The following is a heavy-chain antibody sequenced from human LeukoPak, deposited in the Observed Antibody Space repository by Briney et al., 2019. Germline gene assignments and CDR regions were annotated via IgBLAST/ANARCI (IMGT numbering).Heavy chain of an antibody. Sequence: GASVKVSCKASGYTFTSYGISWVRQAPGQGLEWMGWISTNNGNTNYAQKLQGRVTMTTDTSTSTIYMELRSLRSDDTAVYYCARDIGYCSSSSCLQNWFDPWGQGTLVTVSS. CDR1: GYTFTSYG. V-gene: IGHV1-18*01. CDR3: ARDIGYCSSSSCLQNWFDP. CDR2: ISTNNGNT. J-gene: IGHJ5*02. D-gene: IGHD2-2*01.